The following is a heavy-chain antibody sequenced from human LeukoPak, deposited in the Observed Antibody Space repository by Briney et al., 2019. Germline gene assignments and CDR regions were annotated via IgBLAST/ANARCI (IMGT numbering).Heavy chain of an antibody. CDR3: AKIAVAGTSDY. Sequence: GGSLRLSCAASGFTFSTYAMSWVRQAPGKGLEWVSAISGSGGNTYYADSVKGQFTISRDNSKNTLYLQMNSLRVEDTAVYYCAKIAVAGTSDYWGQGTLVTVSS. D-gene: IGHD6-19*01. J-gene: IGHJ4*02. CDR2: ISGSGGNT. V-gene: IGHV3-23*01. CDR1: GFTFSTYA.